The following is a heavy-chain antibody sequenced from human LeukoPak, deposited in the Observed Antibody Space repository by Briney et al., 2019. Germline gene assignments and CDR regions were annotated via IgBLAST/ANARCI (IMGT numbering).Heavy chain of an antibody. V-gene: IGHV4-39*07. Sequence: SETLSLTCTVSGGSISSSSYYWGWIRQPPGKGLEWIGSIYYSGSTYYNPSLKSRVTISVDTSKNQFSLKLSSVTAADTAVYYCARDIPLQQWLVGYYYGMDVWGQGTTVTVSS. J-gene: IGHJ6*02. CDR2: IYYSGST. CDR3: ARDIPLQQWLVGYYYGMDV. D-gene: IGHD6-19*01. CDR1: GGSISSSSYY.